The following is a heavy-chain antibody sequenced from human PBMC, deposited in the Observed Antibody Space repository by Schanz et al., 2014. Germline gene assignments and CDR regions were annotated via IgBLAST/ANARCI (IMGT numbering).Heavy chain of an antibody. J-gene: IGHJ4*02. CDR1: GYSFTGYY. CDR3: ARELRLEYYFDY. V-gene: IGHV1-2*02. D-gene: IGHD4-17*01. CDR2: INPNSGGT. Sequence: QVQLAQSGAEVKKPGASVKVSCKASGYSFTGYYMNWVRQAPGQGLEWMGWINPNSGGTDYAQKFQGRVNMTSDTSISTAYMELSSLRSDDTAVYYCARELRLEYYFDYWGQGTQVTVSS.